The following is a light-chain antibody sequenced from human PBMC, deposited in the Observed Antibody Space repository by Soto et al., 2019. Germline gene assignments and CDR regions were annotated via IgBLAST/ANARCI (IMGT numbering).Light chain of an antibody. CDR2: DAS. Sequence: DIQMTQSPSSLSASVGDRVTITCQASQDISNYLNWYQQQPGKAPKLLIYDASNLETGVPSRFSGSGSGTDLPFTISSLQPEDIATDYCQQYDNLPPMYTFGQGTKLEIK. CDR1: QDISNY. V-gene: IGKV1-33*01. CDR3: QQYDNLPPMYT. J-gene: IGKJ2*01.